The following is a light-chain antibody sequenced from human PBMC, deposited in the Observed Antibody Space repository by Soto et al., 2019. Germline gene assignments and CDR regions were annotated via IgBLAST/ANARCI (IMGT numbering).Light chain of an antibody. J-gene: IGLJ1*01. CDR2: EVT. Sequence: QSVLTQPASVSGSSGQSIAISCTGSSSDIGIYKYVSWYQQHPGKVPKLIIYEVTNRPSGVSNRFSGSKSGNTASLTISGLQAEDEADYYCSSYTTSSTRVFGPGTKLTVL. CDR1: SSDIGIYKY. CDR3: SSYTTSSTRV. V-gene: IGLV2-14*01.